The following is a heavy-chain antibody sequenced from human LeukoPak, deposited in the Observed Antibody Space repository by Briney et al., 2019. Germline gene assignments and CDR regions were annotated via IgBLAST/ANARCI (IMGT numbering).Heavy chain of an antibody. D-gene: IGHD3-22*01. V-gene: IGHV1-3*03. Sequence: ASVKLSCKASGYTFSSYAMHWVRQAPGQRLEWMGWINAGNGNTKYSQEFQGRVTITRDTSASTAYMKLSSLRFEDMAVYSCARADDSRGYFQHWGQGTLVTVSS. CDR1: GYTFSSYA. CDR3: ARADDSRGYFQH. J-gene: IGHJ1*01. CDR2: INAGNGNT.